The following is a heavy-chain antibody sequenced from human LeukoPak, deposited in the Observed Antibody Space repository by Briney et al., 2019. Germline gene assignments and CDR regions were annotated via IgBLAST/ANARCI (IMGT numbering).Heavy chain of an antibody. CDR3: ANYHSSGWYAH. D-gene: IGHD6-19*01. CDR2: ISGSGSST. Sequence: GGSLRLSCAVSGFTFSSYAMSWVRQAPGKGLEWVSGISGSGSSTNYADSVKGRFTISRDNSKNTLYLQMNSLRAEDTAVYYCANYHSSGWYAHWGQGTLVTVSS. J-gene: IGHJ4*02. CDR1: GFTFSSYA. V-gene: IGHV3-23*01.